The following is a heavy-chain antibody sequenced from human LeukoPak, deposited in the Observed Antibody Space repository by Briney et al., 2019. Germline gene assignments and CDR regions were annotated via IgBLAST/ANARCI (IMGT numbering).Heavy chain of an antibody. V-gene: IGHV4-39*01. CDR3: VSSIFGVVKPFDF. CDR1: GGSISNGNHY. J-gene: IGHJ4*02. CDR2: IYYSGST. Sequence: SETLSLTCTVSGGSISNGNHYWGCIRQPPGKGLEWIGSIYYSGSTYYSPSLQSRVTISVDTSKNRFSLKLSSVAAADTAVYYCVSSIFGVVKPFDFWGQGTLVTVSS. D-gene: IGHD3-3*01.